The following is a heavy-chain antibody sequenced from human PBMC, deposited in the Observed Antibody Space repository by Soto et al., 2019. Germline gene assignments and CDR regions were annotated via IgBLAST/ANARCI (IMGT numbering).Heavy chain of an antibody. Sequence: QVQLQQWGAGLLKPSETLSLTCAVYGGSFSGYYWSWIRQPPGKGLEWIGEINHSGSTNYNPSLKGRVTISVDTSKNQFSLKLSSVPAADTAVYYCARGRIVVVPARGWFDYWGQGTLVTVSS. V-gene: IGHV4-34*01. J-gene: IGHJ4*02. CDR1: GGSFSGYY. CDR2: INHSGST. CDR3: ARGRIVVVPARGWFDY. D-gene: IGHD2-2*01.